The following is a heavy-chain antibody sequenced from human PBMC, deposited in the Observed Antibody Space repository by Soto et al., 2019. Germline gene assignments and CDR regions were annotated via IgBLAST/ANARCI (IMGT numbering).Heavy chain of an antibody. D-gene: IGHD6-19*01. CDR2: ISAYNGNT. J-gene: IGHJ5*02. CDR1: GYTFTSYG. CDR3: ARMVVAYSSGWGHNWFDP. Sequence: ASVNVSCKASGYTFTSYGISWVRQAPGQGLEWMGWISAYNGNTNYAQKLQGRVTMTTDTSTSTAYMELRSLRSDDTAVYYCARMVVAYSSGWGHNWFDPWGQGTLVTVSS. V-gene: IGHV1-18*01.